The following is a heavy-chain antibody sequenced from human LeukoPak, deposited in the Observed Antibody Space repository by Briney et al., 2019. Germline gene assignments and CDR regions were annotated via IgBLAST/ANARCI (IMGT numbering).Heavy chain of an antibody. CDR1: GFTFSDYY. J-gene: IGHJ4*02. CDR2: ISSSGSTI. CDR3: ARDPGATSSFIFDY. D-gene: IGHD1-26*01. Sequence: GGSLRLSCAASGFTFSDYYMSWIRQAPGKGLEWVSYISSSGSTIYYADSVKGRFTISRDSAKNTLYLQMNSLRAEDTAMYYCARDPGATSSFIFDYWGQGTLVTVSS. V-gene: IGHV3-11*04.